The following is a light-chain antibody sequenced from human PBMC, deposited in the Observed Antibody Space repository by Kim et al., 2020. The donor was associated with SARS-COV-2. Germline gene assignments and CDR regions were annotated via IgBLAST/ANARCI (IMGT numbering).Light chain of an antibody. CDR3: QQSNDWPPLT. Sequence: SPGERAPLSCRASQTINNKLVWYQQKPGQAPRLLIYDATTRATGDPARFIGSGSETDFTLTISSLQSEDFAVYYCQQSNDWPPLTFGQGTKVDIK. V-gene: IGKV3-15*01. CDR1: QTINNK. J-gene: IGKJ1*01. CDR2: DAT.